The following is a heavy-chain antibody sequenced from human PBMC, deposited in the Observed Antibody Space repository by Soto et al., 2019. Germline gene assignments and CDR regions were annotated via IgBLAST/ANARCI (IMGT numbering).Heavy chain of an antibody. Sequence: SETLSLTCAVSGGSIIRGGYSWIWIRQPPGKGLEWIGYIYHSGSTYYNPSLKSRVTISVDRSKNQFSLKLSSVTAADTAVYYCARARDDILTGYRATRYYGMDVWGQGTTVTVSS. V-gene: IGHV4-30-2*01. CDR1: GGSIIRGGYS. CDR3: ARARDDILTGYRATRYYGMDV. J-gene: IGHJ6*02. CDR2: IYHSGST. D-gene: IGHD3-9*01.